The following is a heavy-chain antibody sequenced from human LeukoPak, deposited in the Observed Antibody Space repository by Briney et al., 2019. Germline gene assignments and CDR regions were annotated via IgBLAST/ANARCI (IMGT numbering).Heavy chain of an antibody. Sequence: SQTLSLTCTVSGGSISCGGYYWNWIRQHPGKGLEWIGNIYYSGSTYYNPSLKSRVTISIDTSKNQFSLKLSSVTAADTAVYYCARVPTLLETTAATYYFDYWGQGALVTVSS. V-gene: IGHV4-31*03. CDR1: GGSISCGGYY. D-gene: IGHD4-17*01. J-gene: IGHJ4*02. CDR3: ARVPTLLETTAATYYFDY. CDR2: IYYSGST.